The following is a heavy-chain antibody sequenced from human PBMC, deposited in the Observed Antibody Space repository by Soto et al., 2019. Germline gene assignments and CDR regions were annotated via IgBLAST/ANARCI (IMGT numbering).Heavy chain of an antibody. Sequence: ASVKVSCKASGYTFTSYGISWVRQAPGQGLEWMGWISAYNGNTNYAQKLQGRVTMTTDTSTSTAYMELRSLRSDDTAVYYCATARRARRWGVTEQLAYYGMDVWGQGTTVTVSS. V-gene: IGHV1-18*04. CDR1: GYTFTSYG. CDR3: ATARRARRWGVTEQLAYYGMDV. J-gene: IGHJ6*02. D-gene: IGHD6-6*01. CDR2: ISAYNGNT.